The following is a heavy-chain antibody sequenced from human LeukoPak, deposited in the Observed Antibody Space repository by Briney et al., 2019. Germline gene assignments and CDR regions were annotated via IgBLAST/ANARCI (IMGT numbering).Heavy chain of an antibody. D-gene: IGHD5-18*01. Sequence: PSQTLSLTCAVSGGSISSGGYSWSWIRQPPGKGLEWIGYIYHSGSTYYNPSLKSRVTISVDRSKNQFSLKLSSVTAADTAVYYCARQPLARYSYDPTPFDIWGQGTMVTVSS. CDR1: GGSISSGGYS. J-gene: IGHJ3*02. CDR2: IYHSGST. V-gene: IGHV4-30-2*01. CDR3: ARQPLARYSYDPTPFDI.